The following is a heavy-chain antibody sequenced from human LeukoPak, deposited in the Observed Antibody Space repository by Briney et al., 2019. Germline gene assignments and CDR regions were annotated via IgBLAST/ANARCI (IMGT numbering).Heavy chain of an antibody. D-gene: IGHD3-22*01. V-gene: IGHV3-23*01. J-gene: IGHJ4*02. CDR2: ISGSGGST. Sequence: GGSLRLSCAASGFTFSSYAMSWVRQAPGKGLEWVSAISGSGGSTYYADSVKGRFTISRDNSKNTLYLQMNSLRAEDTAVYYCAKVYYDSSGYSLFDYWGQGTLVTVSS. CDR1: GFTFSSYA. CDR3: AKVYYDSSGYSLFDY.